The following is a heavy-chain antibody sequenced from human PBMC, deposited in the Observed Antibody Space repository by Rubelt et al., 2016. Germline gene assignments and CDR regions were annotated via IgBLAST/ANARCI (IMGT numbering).Heavy chain of an antibody. CDR3: ASSGYSSGWSYFQH. Sequence: GFTFSSYAMHWVRQAPGKGLEYVSAISSVGGSTYYADSVTGRFTISRDNSKNTLSLQMSSLRVEDTAVYYCASSGYSSGWSYFQHWGQGTLVTVSS. CDR1: GFTFSSYA. D-gene: IGHD6-19*01. V-gene: IGHV3-64D*06. CDR2: ISSVGGST. J-gene: IGHJ1*01.